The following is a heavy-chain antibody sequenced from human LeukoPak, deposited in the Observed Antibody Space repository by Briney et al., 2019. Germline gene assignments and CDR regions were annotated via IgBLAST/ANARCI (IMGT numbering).Heavy chain of an antibody. V-gene: IGHV3-23*01. CDR2: IFPSGGEI. D-gene: IGHD2-8*02. CDR3: ATYRQVLLPFES. J-gene: IGHJ4*02. CDR1: GFTFSSYN. Sequence: GGSLRLSCAASGFTFSSYNMIWVRQPPGKGLEWVSSIFPSGGEIHYADSVRGRFTISRDNSKSTLSLQMNSLRAEDTAIYYCATYRQVLLPFESWGQGTLVTVSS.